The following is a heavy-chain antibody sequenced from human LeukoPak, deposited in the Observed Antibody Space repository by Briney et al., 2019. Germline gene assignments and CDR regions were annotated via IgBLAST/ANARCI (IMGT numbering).Heavy chain of an antibody. CDR1: GYSISSGYY. V-gene: IGHV4-38-2*02. CDR2: IYHSGST. D-gene: IGHD2-2*01. CDR3: ARDPDIVVVPAAD. Sequence: SETLSLTCTVSGYSISSGYYWGWIRQPPGKGLEWIGSIYHSGSTYYNPSLKSRVTISVDTSKNQFSLKLSSVTAADTAVYYCARDPDIVVVPAADWGQGTLVTVSS. J-gene: IGHJ4*02.